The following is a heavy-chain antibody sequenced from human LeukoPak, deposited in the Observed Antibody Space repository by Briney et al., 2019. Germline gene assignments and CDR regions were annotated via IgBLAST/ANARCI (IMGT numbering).Heavy chain of an antibody. CDR3: AKGARVVVAAAFGY. Sequence: PGRSLRLSCAASGFKFDDYAMHWVRQAPGKGLEWVSGISWKSGSIGYADSVKGRFTISRDNAKNSLYLQMNSLRDEDMALYYCAKGARVVVAAAFGYWGQGTLVTVSS. V-gene: IGHV3-9*03. D-gene: IGHD2-2*01. CDR2: ISWKSGSI. CDR1: GFKFDDYA. J-gene: IGHJ4*02.